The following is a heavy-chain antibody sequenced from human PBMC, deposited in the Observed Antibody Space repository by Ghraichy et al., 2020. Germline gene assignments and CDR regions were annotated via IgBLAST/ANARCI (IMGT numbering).Heavy chain of an antibody. J-gene: IGHJ4*02. CDR3: ARIVRAARETSYYFDY. Sequence: SGPTLVKPTQTLTLTCTFSGFSLSTSGMCVSWIRQPPGKALEWLARIDWDDDKYYSTSLKTRLTISKDTSKNQVVLTMTNMDPVDTATYYCARIVRAARETSYYFDYWGQGTLVTVSS. D-gene: IGHD2-15*01. CDR2: IDWDDDK. CDR1: GFSLSTSGMC. V-gene: IGHV2-70*11.